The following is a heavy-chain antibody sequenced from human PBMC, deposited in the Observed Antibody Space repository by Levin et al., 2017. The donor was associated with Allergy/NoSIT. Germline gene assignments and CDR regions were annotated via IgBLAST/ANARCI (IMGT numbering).Heavy chain of an antibody. V-gene: IGHV3-23*01. CDR3: VKDRLRYSSSWFDY. CDR1: GFTYSGYA. CDR2: ISDTGRST. J-gene: IGHJ4*02. D-gene: IGHD6-13*01. Sequence: GESLKISCAASGFTYSGYAMSWVRQAPGKGLEWVATISDTGRSTSYADSVRGRFTISRDNPKSMLFLQMNSLRVDDTAIYYCVKDRLRYSSSWFDYWGQGTLVTVSS.